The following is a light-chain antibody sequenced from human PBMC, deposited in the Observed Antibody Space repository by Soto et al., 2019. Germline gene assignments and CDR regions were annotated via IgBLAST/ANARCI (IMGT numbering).Light chain of an antibody. CDR3: QQFCSSPLT. Sequence: DIVMTQSPASLAVSLGERATINCKSSQSLLFSSNKKNYLAWYQQRPGQPPKLLIYWASSRESGVPDRFTGSGSGTDFTLSISSLQAEDVAVYYCQQFCSSPLTFGGGKKVEIK. CDR1: QSLLFSSNKKNY. V-gene: IGKV4-1*01. CDR2: WAS. J-gene: IGKJ4*01.